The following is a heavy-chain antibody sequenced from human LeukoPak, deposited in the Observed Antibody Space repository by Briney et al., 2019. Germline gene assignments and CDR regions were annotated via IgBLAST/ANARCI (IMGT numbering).Heavy chain of an antibody. CDR1: GFTLSDYA. CDR2: ITGSSGST. Sequence: GGSLRLSCAASGFTLSDYAMTWVRQAPGKGLEWVSTITGSSGSTYYADSVKGRSTISRDNSKNTLYLQMNSLGAEDTAVFYCAKAMRGSALVFDYWGQGTLVTVSS. J-gene: IGHJ4*02. V-gene: IGHV3-23*01. CDR3: AKAMRGSALVFDY. D-gene: IGHD2-15*01.